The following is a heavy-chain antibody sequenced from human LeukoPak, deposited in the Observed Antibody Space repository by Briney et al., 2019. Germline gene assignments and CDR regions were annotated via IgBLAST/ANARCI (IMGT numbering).Heavy chain of an antibody. CDR1: GGSISRYY. CDR3: AREYSSGLSWFDP. CDR2: IDDSGNT. J-gene: IGHJ5*02. V-gene: IGHV4-59*01. Sequence: SETLSLTCTVSGGSISRYYWSWIRRPPGKGLEWIGYIDDSGNTNYNPSLKSQVTISVDKSKNQFSLKLSFVTAADTAVYFCAREYSSGLSWFDPWGQGTLVTVPS. D-gene: IGHD6-19*01.